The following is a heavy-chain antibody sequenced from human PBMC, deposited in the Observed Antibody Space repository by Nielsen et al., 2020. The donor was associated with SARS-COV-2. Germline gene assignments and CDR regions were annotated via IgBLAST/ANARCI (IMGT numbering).Heavy chain of an antibody. V-gene: IGHV3-23*01. CDR2: ITGLGKTV. CDR3: AVLRDKALMDV. CDR1: GFTFGSQV. J-gene: IGHJ6*03. Sequence: GGSLRLSCAASGFTFGSQVMYWVRQAPGKGLEWVSDITGLGKTVYYADSVRGRFTVSRANSNNILHLHMSSLRAEDTAVYYCAVLRDKALMDVWGKGTAVTVSS.